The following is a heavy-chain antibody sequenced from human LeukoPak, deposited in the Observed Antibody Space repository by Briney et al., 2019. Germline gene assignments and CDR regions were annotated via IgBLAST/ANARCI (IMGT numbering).Heavy chain of an antibody. CDR3: ARVAPSQWLLLPNYFDY. V-gene: IGHV4-34*01. CDR1: GGSFSGYY. CDR2: INHRGST. D-gene: IGHD3-22*01. J-gene: IGHJ4*02. Sequence: PSETLSLTCAVYGGSFSGYYWSWIRQPPGKGLEWIGEINHRGSTNYNPSLKSRVTISVDTSKNQFSLKLSSVTAADTAVYYCARVAPSQWLLLPNYFDYWGQETLVTVS.